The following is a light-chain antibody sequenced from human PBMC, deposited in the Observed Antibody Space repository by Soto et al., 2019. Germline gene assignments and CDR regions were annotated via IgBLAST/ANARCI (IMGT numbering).Light chain of an antibody. CDR2: GAS. J-gene: IGKJ1*01. CDR3: QQYNNWPSGT. V-gene: IGKV3-15*01. CDR1: QSVSSN. Sequence: EIVMTQSPATLSVSPGERATLSCRASQSVSSNLVWYQQKPGQAPRLLIYGASTGATGIPARFSGSGSGTEFTLTISSLQSEDFAVYYCQQYNNWPSGTFGQGTKVEIK.